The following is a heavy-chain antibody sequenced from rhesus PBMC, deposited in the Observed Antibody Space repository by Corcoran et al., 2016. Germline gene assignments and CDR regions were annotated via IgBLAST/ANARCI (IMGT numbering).Heavy chain of an antibody. V-gene: IGHV3-116*02. J-gene: IGHJ4*01. Sequence: EVRLVESGGGLVQPGGSLRLSCAASGFTFSDYYMSWVRQAPGKGPEWVGFNKNKAKGGTAEYAASVKGRFTISRDDSKSIASLQMNSLKTEDTAVYYCARVTFGGLDYWGQGVLVTVSS. CDR1: GFTFSDYY. CDR3: ARVTFGGLDY. CDR2: NKNKAKGGTA. D-gene: IGHD2-39*01.